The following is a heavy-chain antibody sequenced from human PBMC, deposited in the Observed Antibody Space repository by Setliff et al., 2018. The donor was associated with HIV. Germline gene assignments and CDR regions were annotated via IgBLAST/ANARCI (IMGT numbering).Heavy chain of an antibody. V-gene: IGHV4-39*01. D-gene: IGHD2-21*02. CDR3: ARQYGAVKSVVTVVAKYFPY. CDR2: IYYRGST. Sequence: SETLSLTCNVSGGSIRSSSYYWGWIRQPPGKGLEWIGSIYYRGSTYYNPSLKSRLTISVDTSKNHFSLKLTSVTAADTAVYYCARQYGAVKSVVTVVAKYFPYWGQGTLVTVSS. CDR1: GGSIRSSSYY. J-gene: IGHJ1*01.